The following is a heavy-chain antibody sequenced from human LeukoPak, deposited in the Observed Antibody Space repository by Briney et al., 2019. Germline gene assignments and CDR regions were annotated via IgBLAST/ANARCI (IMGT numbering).Heavy chain of an antibody. V-gene: IGHV3-30-3*01. CDR2: ISYDGSNK. D-gene: IGHD2-21*02. CDR1: GFTFSSYA. J-gene: IGHJ6*02. Sequence: GGSLRLSCAASGFTFSSYALHWVRQAPNKGLEWVAVISYDGSNKYFADSVKGRFTISRDNSKNTLYLQMNSLRAEDTAVYYCARDLQIVVVTAYYYGMDVWGQGTTVTVSS. CDR3: ARDLQIVVVTAYYYGMDV.